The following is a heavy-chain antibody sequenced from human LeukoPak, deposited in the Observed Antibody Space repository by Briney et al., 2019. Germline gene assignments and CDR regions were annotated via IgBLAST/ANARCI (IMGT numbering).Heavy chain of an antibody. V-gene: IGHV3-9*01. CDR2: ISWNSGYI. CDR1: GFTFDNYA. Sequence: PGRSLRLSCAASGFTFDNYAMHWVPQAPGKGLEWLSIISWNSGYIGYADSVKGRFTISRDNAKKSLDLQMNSLRAEDTAFYYCAKVRGTYSSGYFFDYWGQGTLVTVSS. CDR3: AKVRGTYSSGYFFDY. J-gene: IGHJ4*02. D-gene: IGHD6-19*01.